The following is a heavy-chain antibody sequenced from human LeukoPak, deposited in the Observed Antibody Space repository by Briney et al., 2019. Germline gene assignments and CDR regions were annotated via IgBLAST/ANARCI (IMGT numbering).Heavy chain of an antibody. D-gene: IGHD2-15*01. CDR1: GFTSSSYW. J-gene: IGHJ3*02. CDR2: INSDGSST. Sequence: PGGSLRLSCAASGFTSSSYWMHWVRKAPGKGLVWVSRINSDGSSTSYADSVKGRFTISRDNAKNSLYLQMNSLRAEDTAVYYCARDQHCSGGSCYWNDAFDIWGQGTMVTVSS. CDR3: ARDQHCSGGSCYWNDAFDI. V-gene: IGHV3-74*01.